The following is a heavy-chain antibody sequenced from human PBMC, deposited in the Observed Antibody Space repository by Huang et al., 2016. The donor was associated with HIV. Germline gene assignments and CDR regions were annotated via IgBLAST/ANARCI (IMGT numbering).Heavy chain of an antibody. CDR1: GFIFDNFG. J-gene: IGHJ6*03. D-gene: IGHD5-12*01. V-gene: IGHV3-30*02. Sequence: QVQLVESGGGVVQPGGSLRLSCGAFGFIFDNFGMHWVRQAACRGLEWGAFVRSDGRNEYNGESVKGRFSISRDNCENMVYLQMNSLGDGDTAIYYCARAVDGFNSKGFYMDVWGKGTAVIVSS. CDR3: ARAVDGFNSKGFYMDV. CDR2: VRSDGRNE.